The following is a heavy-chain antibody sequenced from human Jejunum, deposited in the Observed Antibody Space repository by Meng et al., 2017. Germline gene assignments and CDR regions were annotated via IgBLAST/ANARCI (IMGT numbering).Heavy chain of an antibody. J-gene: IGHJ4*02. D-gene: IGHD5-12*01. CDR3: AKTYSDKSYFDY. Sequence: GRVCVVGGELVQAWGCRELSCAACGFPFSHYAMAWVRQAPGKGLEWVSIISDSGVSTYDADSVKGRFTISRANSKNTLSLQLSSLRVEDTAIYYCAKTYSDKSYFDYWGQGTLVTVSS. CDR1: GFPFSHYA. CDR2: ISDSGVST. V-gene: IGHV3-23*01.